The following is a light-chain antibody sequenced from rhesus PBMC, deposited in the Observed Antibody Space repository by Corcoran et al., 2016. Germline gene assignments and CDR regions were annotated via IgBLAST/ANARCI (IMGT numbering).Light chain of an antibody. J-gene: IGKJ1*01. CDR2: DAS. V-gene: IGKV3-35*01. CDR1: QSVSSS. CDR3: QQYSNWPT. Sequence: EIVLTQSPATLSLSPGERATLSCRASQSVSSSLAWYQQKPGQAPRLLIYDASSRATGIPDRFRGSGSGTDFTLTISSLEPEDVGVYYCQQYSNWPTFGQGTKVEIK.